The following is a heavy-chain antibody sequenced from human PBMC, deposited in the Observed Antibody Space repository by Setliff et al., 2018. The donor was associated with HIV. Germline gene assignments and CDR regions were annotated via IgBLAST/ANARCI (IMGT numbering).Heavy chain of an antibody. CDR1: GDSISSSY. V-gene: IGHV4-59*08. CDR3: VRHRGQLLRWAFDS. CDR2: IHHSGST. J-gene: IGHJ4*02. D-gene: IGHD3-10*01. Sequence: SETLSLTCTVSGDSISSSYWSWIRQPPGKGLEWIGYIHHSGSTNYNPSHRSRLTLSLDTSRSRLSLRAASLTAADTAIYYCVRHRGQLLRWAFDSWGQGILVTVS.